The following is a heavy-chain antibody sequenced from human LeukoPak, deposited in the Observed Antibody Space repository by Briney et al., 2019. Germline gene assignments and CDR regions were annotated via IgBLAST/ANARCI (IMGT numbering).Heavy chain of an antibody. V-gene: IGHV1-2*02. CDR1: GYTLTELS. Sequence: ASVKVSCKVSGYTLTELSMHWVRQAPGQRLEWMGWINPNGGGTNYAQKFQGRVTMTRDTSITTAYMELSSLRSDDTAVYFCARDLAYGDPPSGFDPWGQGTLVTVSS. CDR3: ARDLAYGDPPSGFDP. J-gene: IGHJ5*02. CDR2: INPNGGGT. D-gene: IGHD4-17*01.